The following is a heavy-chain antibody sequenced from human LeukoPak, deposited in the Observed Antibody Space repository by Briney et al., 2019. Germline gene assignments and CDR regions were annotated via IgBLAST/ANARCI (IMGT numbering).Heavy chain of an antibody. CDR3: ARQADYGDYYVDY. Sequence: SETLSLTCTVSGGSISSYYWSWIRQPPGKGLEWIWYIYYSGSTNYNPSLKSRVTISVDTSKNQFSLKLSTVTAADTAVYYCARQADYGDYYVDYWGQGTLVTVSS. CDR1: GGSISSYY. J-gene: IGHJ4*02. D-gene: IGHD4-17*01. CDR2: IYYSGST. V-gene: IGHV4-59*08.